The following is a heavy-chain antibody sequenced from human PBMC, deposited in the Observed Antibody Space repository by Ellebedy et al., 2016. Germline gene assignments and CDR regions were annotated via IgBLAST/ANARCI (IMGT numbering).Heavy chain of an antibody. CDR2: ISGSGGST. D-gene: IGHD5-18*01. CDR3: AKAQVKTGGYSYGHYYFYGMDV. Sequence: GGSLRLSXAASGFTFINYAMSWVRQAPGKGLEWVSVISGSGGSTYYADSVKGRFTISRDNSKNTLSVQMNSLRAEDTAVYYCAKAQVKTGGYSYGHYYFYGMDVWGQGTTVTVSS. J-gene: IGHJ6*02. V-gene: IGHV3-23*01. CDR1: GFTFINYA.